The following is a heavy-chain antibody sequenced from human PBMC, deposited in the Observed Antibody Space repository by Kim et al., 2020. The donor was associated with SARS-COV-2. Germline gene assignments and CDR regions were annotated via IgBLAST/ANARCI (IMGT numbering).Heavy chain of an antibody. CDR3: ARDSASERYYYGMDV. Sequence: PAQKRRVTISVETSKNQFSLELSSVTAADTAVYYCARDSASERYYYGMDVWGQGTTVTVSS. V-gene: IGHV4-31*02. D-gene: IGHD1-1*01. J-gene: IGHJ6*02.